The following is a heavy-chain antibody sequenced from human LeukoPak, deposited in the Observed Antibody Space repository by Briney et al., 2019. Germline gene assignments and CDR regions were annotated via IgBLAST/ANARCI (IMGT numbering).Heavy chain of an antibody. D-gene: IGHD2-15*01. Sequence: SETLSLTCTVSGGSISSYCWSWIRQPPGKGLEWIGYIYYSGSTNYNPSLKSRVTISVDTSKNQFSLKLSSVTAADTAVYYCARIGYCSGGSCYGDYYGMDVWGQGTTVTVSS. J-gene: IGHJ6*02. CDR3: ARIGYCSGGSCYGDYYGMDV. CDR1: GGSISSYC. V-gene: IGHV4-59*08. CDR2: IYYSGST.